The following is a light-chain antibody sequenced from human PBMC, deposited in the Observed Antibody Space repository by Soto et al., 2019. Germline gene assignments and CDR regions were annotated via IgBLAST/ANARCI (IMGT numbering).Light chain of an antibody. V-gene: IGKV3-15*01. CDR3: QQYNQWPIT. CDR1: QSAGSN. J-gene: IGKJ5*01. CDR2: GIS. Sequence: ERVMTQSPATLSVSPGERATLSCRASQSAGSNLAWYRQKPGQAPRLLIYGISVRAADVPTRFSGSGSGTDFTLTITSLQSEDFGTYYCQQYNQWPITFGQGTRLEIK.